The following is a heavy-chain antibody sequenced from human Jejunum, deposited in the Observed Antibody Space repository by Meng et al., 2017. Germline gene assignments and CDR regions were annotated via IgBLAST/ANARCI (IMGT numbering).Heavy chain of an antibody. CDR3: ARGGTAYFDY. V-gene: IGHV4-31*03. CDR2: IYDSGST. D-gene: IGHD1-1*01. Sequence: QVQLQEAGRGLGKPTQTLSLTCTVSGGSISSGGYYWSWIRQRPGKGLEWIGYIYDSGSTYYNPSLKSRIAISGDTSKNQYSLNLSSVTAADTAEYYCARGGTAYFDYWGQGTLVTVSS. CDR1: GGSISSGGYY. J-gene: IGHJ4*02.